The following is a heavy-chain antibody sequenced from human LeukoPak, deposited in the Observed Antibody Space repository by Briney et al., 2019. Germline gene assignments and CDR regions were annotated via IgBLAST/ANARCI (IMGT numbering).Heavy chain of an antibody. CDR2: INHSGST. J-gene: IGHJ4*02. CDR1: GGSFSGYY. Sequence: SETLSLTCAVYGGSFSGYYWSWIRQPPGKGLEWIGEINHSGSTNYNPSLKSRVTISVDTSKNQFSLKLSSVTAADTAVYYCARSTVVWGQGILVTVSS. V-gene: IGHV4-34*01. CDR3: ARSTVV. D-gene: IGHD4-23*01.